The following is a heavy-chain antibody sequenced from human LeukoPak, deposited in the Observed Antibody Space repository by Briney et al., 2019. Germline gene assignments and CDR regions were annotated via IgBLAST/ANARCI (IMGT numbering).Heavy chain of an antibody. CDR3: TRYRSLTVVAD. CDR1: GFTYSSAW. V-gene: IGHV3-15*01. CDR2: SRGKADGGII. J-gene: IGHJ4*02. D-gene: IGHD3-16*02. Sequence: GGSLRLSCEASGFTYSSAWMSWVRQGPGKGLEWVGRSRGKADGGIIDYAAPVKGRFTISRDESKNTLFLQMSSLKTEDTAVYFCTRYRSLTVVADWGQGTLVTVSS.